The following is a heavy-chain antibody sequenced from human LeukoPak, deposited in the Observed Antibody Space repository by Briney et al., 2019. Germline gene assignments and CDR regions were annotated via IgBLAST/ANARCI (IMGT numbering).Heavy chain of an antibody. Sequence: PSETLSLTCTVSGGPISSYYWSWIRQPPGKGLEWIGYIYYSGSTNYNPSLKSRVTISVDTSKNQFSLKLSSVTAADTGVYYCARHTRLRYFDWLLPDYWGQGTLVTVST. CDR1: GGPISSYY. J-gene: IGHJ4*02. V-gene: IGHV4-59*08. CDR3: ARHTRLRYFDWLLPDY. CDR2: IYYSGST. D-gene: IGHD3-9*01.